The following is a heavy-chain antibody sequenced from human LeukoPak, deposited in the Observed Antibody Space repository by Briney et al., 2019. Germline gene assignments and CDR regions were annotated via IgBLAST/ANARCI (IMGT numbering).Heavy chain of an antibody. J-gene: IGHJ4*02. CDR2: ISGNGGVI. D-gene: IGHD1-1*01. CDR1: GFTLSDYY. CDR3: ARDPRTVRI. V-gene: IGHV3-11*04. Sequence: GSLRLSCAASGFTLSDYYMTWVRQAPGKGLEWLSYISGNGGVIQYADSVKGRFTISRDNAKNLLYLQMDSLRVEDTAIYYCARDPRTVRIWGQGTLVTVSS.